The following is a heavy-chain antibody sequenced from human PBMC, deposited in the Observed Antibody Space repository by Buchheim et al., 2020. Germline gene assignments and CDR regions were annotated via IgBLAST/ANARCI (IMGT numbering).Heavy chain of an antibody. J-gene: IGHJ5*02. D-gene: IGHD2-2*03. CDR2: ISGSGGST. CDR1: GFTFSSYA. V-gene: IGHV3-23*01. CDR3: AKEGAAGYCSSTSCYLTSNWFDP. Sequence: EVQLLESGGGLVQPGGSLRLSCAASGFTFSSYAMSWVRQAPGKGLEWVSAISGSGGSTYYADSVKGRFTISRDNSKNTLYLQMNSLRAEDTAVYYCAKEGAAGYCSSTSCYLTSNWFDPRGQGTL.